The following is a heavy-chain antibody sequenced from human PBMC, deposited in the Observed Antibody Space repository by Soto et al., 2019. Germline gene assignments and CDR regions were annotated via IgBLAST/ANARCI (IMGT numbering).Heavy chain of an antibody. J-gene: IGHJ6*02. V-gene: IGHV3-30-3*01. Sequence: PGGSLRLSCAASGFTFSSYAMSWVRQAPGKGLEWVAVISYDGSNKYYADSVKGRFTISRDNSKNTLYLQMNSLRAEDTAVYYCARSLFVFSKYSSGWPLDGMDVWGQGTTVTVSS. CDR1: GFTFSSYA. CDR3: ARSLFVFSKYSSGWPLDGMDV. CDR2: ISYDGSNK. D-gene: IGHD6-19*01.